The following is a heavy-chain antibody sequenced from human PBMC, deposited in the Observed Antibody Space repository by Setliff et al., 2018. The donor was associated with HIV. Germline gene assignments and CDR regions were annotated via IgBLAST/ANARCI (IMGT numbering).Heavy chain of an antibody. J-gene: IGHJ3*02. Sequence: GGSLRLSCAASGFTFGSYSMNWVRQAPGKGLEWISYITKRADETHYADSVKGRFSISRDTAKNSLYLQMNSLRPEDTALYYCVREGGVAFDIWGQGTMVTVSS. CDR3: VREGGVAFDI. D-gene: IGHD1-26*01. V-gene: IGHV3-21*05. CDR1: GFTFGSYS. CDR2: ITKRADET.